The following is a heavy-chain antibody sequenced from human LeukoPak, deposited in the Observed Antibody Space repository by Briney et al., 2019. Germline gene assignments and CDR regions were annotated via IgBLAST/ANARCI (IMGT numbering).Heavy chain of an antibody. CDR2: IIPIFGTA. Sequence: ASVKVSCKASGGSFSNYTISWLRQTPGQGLEWMGGIIPIFGTANYAQNFQGRVTITADKFTSTAYMELSRLRSDDTAVYSCARAPVSSGWDRWYFDYWGQGTLVTVSS. V-gene: IGHV1-69*06. CDR3: ARAPVSSGWDRWYFDY. D-gene: IGHD6-19*01. CDR1: GGSFSNYT. J-gene: IGHJ4*02.